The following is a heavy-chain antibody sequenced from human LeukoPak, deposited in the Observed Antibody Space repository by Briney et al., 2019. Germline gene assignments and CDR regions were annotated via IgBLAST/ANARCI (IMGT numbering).Heavy chain of an antibody. CDR2: IYYSGST. CDR1: GGSISSYY. Sequence: PSETLSLTCTVSGGSISSYYWSWIRQPPGKGLEWIGYIYYSGSTNYNPSLKSRVTISVDTSKNQFSLKLSSVTAADTAVYYCARAYYYGSGSLLQTKKYYYYYMDVWGKGTTVTISS. V-gene: IGHV4-59*01. J-gene: IGHJ6*03. CDR3: ARAYYYGSGSLLQTKKYYYYYMDV. D-gene: IGHD3-10*01.